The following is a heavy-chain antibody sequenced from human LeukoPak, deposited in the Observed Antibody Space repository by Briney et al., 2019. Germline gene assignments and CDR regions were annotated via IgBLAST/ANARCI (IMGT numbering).Heavy chain of an antibody. CDR3: ELLGITIFGEVRT. Sequence: SETLSLTCTVSGGSISSYYWSWIRQPPGKGLEWIGEINHSGSTNYNPSLKSRVTISVDTSKNQFSLKLSSVTAADTAVYYCELLGITIFGEVRTWGQGTLVTVSS. J-gene: IGHJ5*02. D-gene: IGHD3-3*01. CDR2: INHSGST. CDR1: GGSISSYY. V-gene: IGHV4-34*01.